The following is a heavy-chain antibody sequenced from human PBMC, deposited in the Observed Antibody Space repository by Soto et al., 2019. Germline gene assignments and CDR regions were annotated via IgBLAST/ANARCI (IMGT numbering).Heavy chain of an antibody. Sequence: QVQLVQSGAEVKKPGASVKVSCKASGYTFTGYYMHWVRQAPGQGLEWMGWINPNSGGTNYAQKCQGWVAMTRDTCFSNAYMELSRLRSDDRAVFYCARERYSRASCYAYYYYSMDAWGQGTTVTVFS. J-gene: IGHJ6*02. D-gene: IGHD2-2*01. V-gene: IGHV1-2*04. CDR2: INPNSGGT. CDR1: GYTFTGYY. CDR3: ARERYSRASCYAYYYYSMDA.